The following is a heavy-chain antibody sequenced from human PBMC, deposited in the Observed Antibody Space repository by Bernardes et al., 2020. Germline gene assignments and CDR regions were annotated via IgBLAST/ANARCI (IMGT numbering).Heavy chain of an antibody. J-gene: IGHJ4*02. CDR3: AKDKDDYVWETYRPYGYFED. CDR2: VSRSGDMR. D-gene: IGHD3-16*02. V-gene: IGHV3-23*01. CDR1: GFTFSDYA. Sequence: GLSLRISCAASGFTFSDYAMNWVRQAPGKGLEWVSSVSRSGDMRHYADSVKGRFTISRDNSKKTMHLQMNSLRADDTAIYYCAKDKDDYVWETYRPYGYFEDWGQGILVTVSS.